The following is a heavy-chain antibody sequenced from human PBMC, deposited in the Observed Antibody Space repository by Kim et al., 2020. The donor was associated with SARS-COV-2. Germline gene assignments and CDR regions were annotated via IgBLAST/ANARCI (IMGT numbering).Heavy chain of an antibody. Sequence: GESLKISCKGSGYSFTSYWISWVRQMPGKGLEWMGRIDPSDSYTNYSPSFQGHVTISADKSISTAYLQWSSLKASDTAMYYCARLYYDFWSGYYDNTPRQYGMDVWGQGTTVTVSS. D-gene: IGHD3-3*01. CDR2: IDPSDSYT. J-gene: IGHJ6*02. CDR1: GYSFTSYW. V-gene: IGHV5-10-1*01. CDR3: ARLYYDFWSGYYDNTPRQYGMDV.